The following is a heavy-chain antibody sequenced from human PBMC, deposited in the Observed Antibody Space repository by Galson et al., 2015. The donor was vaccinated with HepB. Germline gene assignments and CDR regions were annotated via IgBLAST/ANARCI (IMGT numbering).Heavy chain of an antibody. D-gene: IGHD3-22*01. V-gene: IGHV1-8*01. CDR3: ARRQRRITMIVGFRQGDAFDI. CDR2: MNPNSGNT. J-gene: IGHJ3*02. Sequence: SVKVSCKASGYTFTSYDINWVRQATGQGLEWMGWMNPNSGNTGYAQKFQGRVTMTRNTSISTAYMELSSLRSEDTAVYYCARRQRRITMIVGFRQGDAFDIWGQGTVVTVSS. CDR1: GYTFTSYD.